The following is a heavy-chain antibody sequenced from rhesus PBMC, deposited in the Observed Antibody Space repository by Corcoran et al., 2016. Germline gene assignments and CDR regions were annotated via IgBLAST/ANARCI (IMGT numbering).Heavy chain of an antibody. Sequence: QVQLQESGPGLVKPSETLSLPRAVSGGSISRSHWLSWIRPPPGKGLEWIGYISGSSGSTYYNPSLKSRVTISKDTSKNQFSLKLSSVTAADTAVYYCARSEYSNNYFDYWGQGVLVTVSS. V-gene: IGHV4-65*02. D-gene: IGHD4-23*01. CDR3: ARSEYSNNYFDY. J-gene: IGHJ4*01. CDR2: ISGSSGST. CDR1: GGSISRSHW.